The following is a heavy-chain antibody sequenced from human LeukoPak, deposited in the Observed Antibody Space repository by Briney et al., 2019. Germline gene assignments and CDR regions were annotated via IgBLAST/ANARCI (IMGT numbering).Heavy chain of an antibody. CDR2: INNNGGST. D-gene: IGHD4-11*01. Sequence: GGSLRLSCSASGFTFSRYAMHWVRQAPGKGLEYVSGINNNGGSTYYSDSVKARLTISRDNSKNTLSLQINSLRAEDAAVYYCAKTSVTTRGPCDYWGQGTLVTVSS. V-gene: IGHV3-64*04. CDR1: GFTFSRYA. J-gene: IGHJ4*02. CDR3: AKTSVTTRGPCDY.